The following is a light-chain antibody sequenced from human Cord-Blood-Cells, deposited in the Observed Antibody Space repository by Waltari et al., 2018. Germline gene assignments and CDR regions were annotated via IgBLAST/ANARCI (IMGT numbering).Light chain of an antibody. CDR2: AAS. Sequence: DIQMTQSPSSLSASVGDRVTIPCRASQSISSYLNWYQQKPGKAPKLLIYAASSLQSGVPSMFSGSGSGTDFTLTISSLQPEDFATYYCQQSYSTPTFGQGTKVEIK. CDR1: QSISSY. CDR3: QQSYSTPT. J-gene: IGKJ1*01. V-gene: IGKV1-39*01.